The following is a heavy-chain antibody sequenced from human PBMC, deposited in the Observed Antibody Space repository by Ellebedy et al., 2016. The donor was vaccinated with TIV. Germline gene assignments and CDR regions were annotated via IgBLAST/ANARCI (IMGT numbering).Heavy chain of an antibody. CDR2: IDAAARRSI. CDR3: ARGGDNWNDVGWTDF. J-gene: IGHJ4*02. CDR1: GFAFSGYW. V-gene: IGHV3-74*01. Sequence: GESLKISCAASGFAFSGYWMPSVRQAPGKGLVWVARIDAAARRSISHADSVKGPFTISRDNAKNTLYLQMNSLRVDDTALYDCARGGDNWNDVGWTDFWGQGTLVTVSS. D-gene: IGHD1-1*01.